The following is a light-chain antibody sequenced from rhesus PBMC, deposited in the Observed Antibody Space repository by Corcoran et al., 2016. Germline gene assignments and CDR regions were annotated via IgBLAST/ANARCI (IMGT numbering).Light chain of an antibody. CDR3: LQHNSYPYS. CDR1: QGISSY. V-gene: IGKV1-28*01. CDR2: AAS. J-gene: IGKJ2*01. Sequence: DIQMTQSPSSLSASVGDTVTITCRASQGISSYLNWFQQKPGKAPKLLIYAASSLESVVPSRFSGSGSGTDFTLTISSLQPEDFAAYYCLQHNSYPYSFGQGTKVEIK.